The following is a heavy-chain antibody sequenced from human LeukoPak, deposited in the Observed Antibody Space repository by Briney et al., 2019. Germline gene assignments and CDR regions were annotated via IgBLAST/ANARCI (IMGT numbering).Heavy chain of an antibody. J-gene: IGHJ4*02. D-gene: IGHD2/OR15-2a*01. CDR3: ARDRPPSLLGFDY. Sequence: ETLSLTCTVSGGSISSYYWSWIRQPPGKGLEWIGYIYYSGSTNYNPSLKGRVTISVDTSKNQFSLKLSSVTAADTAVYYCARDRPPSLLGFDYWGQGTLVTVSS. CDR2: IYYSGST. CDR1: GGSISSYY. V-gene: IGHV4-59*01.